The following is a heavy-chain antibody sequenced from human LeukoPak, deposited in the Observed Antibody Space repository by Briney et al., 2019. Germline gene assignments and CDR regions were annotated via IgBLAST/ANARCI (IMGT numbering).Heavy chain of an antibody. Sequence: PSETLSLTCTVSGGSISSYYWSWIRQPAGKGLEWIGRIYTSGSTNYNPSLKSRVTMSVDTSKNQFSLKLSSVTAADTAVYYCARGRYGHYYDKGREKFDPWGQGTLVTVSS. CDR1: GGSISSYY. CDR3: ARGRYGHYYDKGREKFDP. CDR2: IYTSGST. J-gene: IGHJ5*02. D-gene: IGHD3-22*01. V-gene: IGHV4-4*07.